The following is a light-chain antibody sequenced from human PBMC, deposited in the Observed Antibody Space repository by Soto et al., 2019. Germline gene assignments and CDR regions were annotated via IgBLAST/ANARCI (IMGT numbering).Light chain of an antibody. J-gene: IGLJ1*01. CDR2: NDN. CDR1: SSNIGSNY. V-gene: IGLV1-47*02. CDR3: AAWDDSLSGYYV. Sequence: QSLLTQPPSASLSPGQRVTISCSGSSSNIGSNYVYWYQQLPGTAPKVLIYNDNQRPSGVSDRFSGSKSDTSASLAISGLRSEDEADYYCAAWDDSLSGYYVFGTGTKVTVL.